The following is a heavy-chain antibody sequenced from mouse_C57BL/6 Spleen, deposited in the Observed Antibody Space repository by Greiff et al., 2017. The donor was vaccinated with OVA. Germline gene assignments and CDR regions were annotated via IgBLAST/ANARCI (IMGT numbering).Heavy chain of an antibody. V-gene: IGHV1-15*01. CDR3: TRENYYYGSSWFAY. D-gene: IGHD1-1*01. CDR2: IDPETGGT. J-gene: IGHJ3*01. Sequence: QVQLQQSGAELVRPGASVTLSCKASGYTFTDYEMHWVKQTPVHGLEWIGAIDPETGGTAYNQKFKGKAILTADKSSSTAYMELRSLTSEDSAVYYCTRENYYYGSSWFAYWGQGTLVTVSA. CDR1: GYTFTDYE.